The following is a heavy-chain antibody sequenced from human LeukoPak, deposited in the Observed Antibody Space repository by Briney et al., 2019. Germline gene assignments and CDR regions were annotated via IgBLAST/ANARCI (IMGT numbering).Heavy chain of an antibody. CDR3: ARHWNSGSYYVSNYYYGMDV. Sequence: GESLKISCKGSGYSFTSYWIGWVRQMPGKGLEWMGIIYPGDSDTRYSPSFQGQVTISADKSISTAYLQWSSLKASDTAMYYCARHWNSGSYYVSNYYYGMDVWGQGTTVTVSS. V-gene: IGHV5-51*01. J-gene: IGHJ6*02. CDR1: GYSFTSYW. D-gene: IGHD1-26*01. CDR2: IYPGDSDT.